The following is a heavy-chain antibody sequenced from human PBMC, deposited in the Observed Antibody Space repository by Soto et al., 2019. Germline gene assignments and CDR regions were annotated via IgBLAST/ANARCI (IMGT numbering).Heavy chain of an antibody. J-gene: IGHJ5*02. Sequence: QEQLVESGGGVVQPGGSLRLSCVASGFSLINYGMHWVRQAPGKGLEWVAVISCDGGNKQYADSVKGRHTISRDNSKNTVYLQLTSLKNEDTAMYYCARETQDCRSANCFGFYSPWFVTWGQGTLVSVSS. CDR3: ARETQDCRSANCFGFYSPWFVT. D-gene: IGHD2-2*01. CDR1: GFSLINYG. V-gene: IGHV3-30*03. CDR2: ISCDGGNK.